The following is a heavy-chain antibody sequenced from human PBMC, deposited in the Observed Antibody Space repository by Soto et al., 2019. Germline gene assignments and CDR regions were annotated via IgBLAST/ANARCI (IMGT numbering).Heavy chain of an antibody. D-gene: IGHD6-13*01. CDR2: IIPILGIA. CDR3: AILMGSSSWADWYFDL. Sequence: QVQLVQSGAEVKKPGSSVKVSCKASGGTFSSYTISWVRQAPGQGLEWMGRIIPILGIANYAQKFQGRVKITADKSTRTAYMELSSLRSEDTAVYYCAILMGSSSWADWYFDLWGRGTLVNVSS. CDR1: GGTFSSYT. V-gene: IGHV1-69*02. J-gene: IGHJ2*01.